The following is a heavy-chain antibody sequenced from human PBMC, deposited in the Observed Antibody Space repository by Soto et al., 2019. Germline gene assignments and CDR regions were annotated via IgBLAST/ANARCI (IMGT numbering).Heavy chain of an antibody. CDR3: ARLYCSSTSCYHWLDP. V-gene: IGHV4-34*01. Sequence: SGTLXLTCAVYGGSFSGDDWSWIRQPPGKGLEWIGEINHSGSTNYNPSLKSRVTISVDTSKNQFSLKLSSVTAADTAVYYCARLYCSSTSCYHWLDPWGQGTLVTVSS. J-gene: IGHJ5*02. CDR1: GGSFSGDD. D-gene: IGHD2-2*01. CDR2: INHSGST.